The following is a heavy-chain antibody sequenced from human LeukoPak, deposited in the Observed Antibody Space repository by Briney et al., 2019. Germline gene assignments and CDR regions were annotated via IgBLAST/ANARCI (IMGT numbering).Heavy chain of an antibody. CDR1: GYSFTGYY. V-gene: IGHV1-2*02. Sequence: GASVKVFCKASGYSFTGYYMHWVRQAPGQGLEWMGWINPNSGGTNYAQKFQGRVTMTRDTSISTTSMELSGLRSDDTAVYYCARENGAYCSGGSCYDAFDIWGQGTMVTVSS. CDR3: ARENGAYCSGGSCYDAFDI. CDR2: INPNSGGT. D-gene: IGHD2-15*01. J-gene: IGHJ3*02.